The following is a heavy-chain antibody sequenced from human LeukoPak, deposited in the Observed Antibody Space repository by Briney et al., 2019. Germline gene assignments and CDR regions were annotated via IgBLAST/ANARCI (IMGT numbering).Heavy chain of an antibody. J-gene: IGHJ5*02. V-gene: IGHV3-11*06. CDR3: ARPPYSRSWDPGWFEP. Sequence: PGGSLRLSCVASGFTFSDYYMSWIRQAPGKGLEWVSYISSSSDYTNYADSVRGRFTISRDNAKNSLYLQMNSLRAEDTAVYYCARPPYSRSWDPGWFEPWGQGTLITVSS. CDR1: GFTFSDYY. CDR2: ISSSSDYT. D-gene: IGHD6-13*01.